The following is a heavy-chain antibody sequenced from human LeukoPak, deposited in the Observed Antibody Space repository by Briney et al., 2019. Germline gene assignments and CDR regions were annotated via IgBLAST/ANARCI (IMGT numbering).Heavy chain of an antibody. J-gene: IGHJ6*02. V-gene: IGHV3-23*01. CDR1: AFTFGSNW. CDR2: ISGGGVTT. CDR3: ARNQQLGGHSYYYYGMDV. Sequence: GGSLRLSCVISAFTFGSNWMSWVRQAPGKGLEWVSGISGGGVTTYYADSVKGRFTISRDNSKNTLYLQMNSLRADDTAIYYCARNQQLGGHSYYYYGMDVWGQGTTVTVSS. D-gene: IGHD3-16*01.